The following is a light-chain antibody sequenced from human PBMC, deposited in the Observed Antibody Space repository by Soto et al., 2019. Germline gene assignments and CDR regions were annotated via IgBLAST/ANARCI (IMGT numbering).Light chain of an antibody. V-gene: IGLV2-14*01. CDR2: AVS. CDR3: SSYTSSSTLV. Sequence: QSALTQPASVSGSPGQSITISCTGTSSDVGGYNYVSWYQQHPGKAPKLMIYAVSNRPSGVSNRFSGSKSGNTASLTISGLQAEDEAEYYCSSYTSSSTLVFGTGTKLTVL. CDR1: SSDVGGYNY. J-gene: IGLJ1*01.